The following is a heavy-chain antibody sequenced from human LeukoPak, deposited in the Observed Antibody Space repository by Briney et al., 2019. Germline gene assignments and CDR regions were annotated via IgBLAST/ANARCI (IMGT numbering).Heavy chain of an antibody. D-gene: IGHD5-12*01. J-gene: IGHJ4*02. Sequence: SQTLSLTCTVSGGSISSGDYYWSWIRQPPGKGLEWIGYIYYSGSTYYNPSLKSRVTISVDTSKNQFSLKLSSVTAADTAVYYWDREHVAVATTYYFDYWGQGTLVTVSS. V-gene: IGHV4-30-4*08. CDR2: IYYSGST. CDR3: DREHVAVATTYYFDY. CDR1: GGSISSGDYY.